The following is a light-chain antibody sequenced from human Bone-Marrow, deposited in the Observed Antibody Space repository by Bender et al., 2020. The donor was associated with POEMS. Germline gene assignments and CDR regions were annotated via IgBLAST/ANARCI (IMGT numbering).Light chain of an antibody. CDR2: EGK. Sequence: QSALTQPASVSGSPGQSITMSCTGTSGDVGNYNLVSWYQQHPGKAPKLIIYEGKKRASRISNRFSGSKSGNTASLTISGLQAEDEADYYCCSYVDGDTLIFGGGTRLTV. CDR3: CSYVDGDTLI. CDR1: SGDVGNYNL. J-gene: IGLJ2*01. V-gene: IGLV2-23*01.